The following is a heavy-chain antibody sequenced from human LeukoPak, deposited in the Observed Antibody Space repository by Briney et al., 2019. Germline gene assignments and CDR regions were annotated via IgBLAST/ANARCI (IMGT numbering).Heavy chain of an antibody. V-gene: IGHV1-69*04. CDR2: IIPIFGIA. CDR1: GGTFSSYA. Sequence: ASVKVSCKASGGTFSSYAISWVRQAPGQGLEWMGRIIPIFGIANYAQKFQGRVTITADKSTSTAYMELSSLRSEDTAVYYFARARYGDYTNYWGQGTLVTVSS. D-gene: IGHD4-17*01. CDR3: ARARYGDYTNY. J-gene: IGHJ4*02.